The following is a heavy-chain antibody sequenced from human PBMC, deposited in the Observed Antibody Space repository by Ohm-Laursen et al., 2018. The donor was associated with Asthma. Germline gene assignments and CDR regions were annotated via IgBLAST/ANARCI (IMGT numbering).Heavy chain of an antibody. Sequence: GSLRLSCAASGFTFSSYDFHWVRQGTGKGLEWVSAIGTIGDTYYPDSVKGRFTISRENAKNSLYLQMNSLRAEDTAVYYCVRESAGYGFRELDYWGQGTLVNVSS. CDR3: VRESAGYGFRELDY. CDR2: IGTIGDT. D-gene: IGHD3-10*01. J-gene: IGHJ4*02. CDR1: GFTFSSYD. V-gene: IGHV3-13*01.